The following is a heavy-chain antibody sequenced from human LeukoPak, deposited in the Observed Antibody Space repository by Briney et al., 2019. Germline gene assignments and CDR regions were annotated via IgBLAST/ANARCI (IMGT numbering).Heavy chain of an antibody. J-gene: IGHJ4*02. V-gene: IGHV1-8*01. Sequence: ASLKVSCKASGYTFTSCEINWVRQATGQGLEWMGWMNPNSGNTGYGQSFQGRITMTRDISIGTAYMELSNLTSEDTAIYYCTRGSSGRRDNWGQGTLVTVSA. D-gene: IGHD6-19*01. CDR3: TRGSSGRRDN. CDR1: GYTFTSCE. CDR2: MNPNSGNT.